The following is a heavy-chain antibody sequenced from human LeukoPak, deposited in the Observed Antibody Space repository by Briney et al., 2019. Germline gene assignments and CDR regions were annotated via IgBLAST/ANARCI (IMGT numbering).Heavy chain of an antibody. V-gene: IGHV3-30-3*01. D-gene: IGHD2/OR15-2a*01. CDR2: ISYDGSNK. J-gene: IGHJ4*02. CDR3: AKVHYWDYFRGADY. Sequence: GRSLRLSCAASGFTFSSYAMHWVRQAPGKGLEWVAVISYDGSNKYYADSVKGRFTISRDNSKNTLYLQMNSLRAEDTAVYYCAKVHYWDYFRGADYWGQGTLVTVSS. CDR1: GFTFSSYA.